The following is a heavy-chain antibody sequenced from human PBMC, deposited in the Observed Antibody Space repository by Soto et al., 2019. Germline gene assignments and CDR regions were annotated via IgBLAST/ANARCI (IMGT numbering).Heavy chain of an antibody. CDR2: IIPIFGTA. J-gene: IGHJ4*02. D-gene: IGHD6-19*01. CDR3: ARERWYSSGWGYYFDY. Sequence: SVKVSCKASGGTFSSYAISWVRQAPGQGLEWMGGIIPIFGTANYAQKFQGRVTITADESTSTAYMELSSLRSEDTAVYYCARERWYSSGWGYYFDYWGQGTLVTVSS. V-gene: IGHV1-69*13. CDR1: GGTFSSYA.